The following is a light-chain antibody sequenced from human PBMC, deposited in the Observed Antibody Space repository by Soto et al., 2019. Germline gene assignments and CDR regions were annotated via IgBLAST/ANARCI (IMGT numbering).Light chain of an antibody. CDR3: QQYNNWPRT. J-gene: IGKJ4*01. CDR1: QSVSSN. CDR2: GAS. V-gene: IGKV3-15*01. Sequence: EIVMTQSPATLSVSPGERATLSCRASQSVSSNLAWYQQKPGQAPRLLIYGASTRATGIPARFSGSGSGTKFILSISSLQSEDFAVYYCQQYNNWPRTFGGGTKV.